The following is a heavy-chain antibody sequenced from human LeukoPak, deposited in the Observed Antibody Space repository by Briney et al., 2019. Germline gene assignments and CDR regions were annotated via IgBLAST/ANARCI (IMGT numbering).Heavy chain of an antibody. CDR3: ARGQGSGSYYLDY. D-gene: IGHD1-26*01. J-gene: IGHJ4*02. CDR1: GGTIRSYF. Sequence: TETLSLTCSVSGGTIRSYFWSWIRQPPGKGLEWIGYINHSGNTYYNPSLKSRVTISVDTSKNQLSLKLSSVTAADTAVYYCARGQGSGSYYLDYWGQGTLVTVSS. CDR2: INHSGNT. V-gene: IGHV4-59*01.